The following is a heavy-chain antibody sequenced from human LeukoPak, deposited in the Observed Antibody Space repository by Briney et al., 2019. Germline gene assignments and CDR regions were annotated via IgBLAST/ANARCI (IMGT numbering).Heavy chain of an antibody. V-gene: IGHV4-34*01. Sequence: SETLSLTCAVYGGSFSGYYWSRIRQPPGKGLEWIGEINHSESTNFNPSLKSRVTISLDTSENQFSLKMSAVTAADTAVYYCARRWPYCSGGSCYWYFDLWGRGTLVTVSS. CDR1: GGSFSGYY. D-gene: IGHD2-15*01. J-gene: IGHJ2*01. CDR3: ARRWPYCSGGSCYWYFDL. CDR2: INHSEST.